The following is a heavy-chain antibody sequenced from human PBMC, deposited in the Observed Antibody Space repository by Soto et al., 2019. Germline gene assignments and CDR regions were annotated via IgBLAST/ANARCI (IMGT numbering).Heavy chain of an antibody. CDR1: GYTFTSYA. CDR3: VSDSSAGGYRYYYYYGMDV. CDR2: INAGNGNT. J-gene: IGHJ6*02. V-gene: IGHV1-3*01. Sequence: GASVKVSCKGSGYTFTSYAMHWVLQAPGQRLEWMGWINAGNGNTKYSQKFQGRVTITRDTSASTAYMELSSLRSEDTAVYYCVSDSSAGGYRYYYYYGMDVWGQGTTVTVSS. D-gene: IGHD3-22*01.